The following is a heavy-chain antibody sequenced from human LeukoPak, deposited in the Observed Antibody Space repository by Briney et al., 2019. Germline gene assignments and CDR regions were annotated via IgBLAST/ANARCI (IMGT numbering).Heavy chain of an antibody. CDR2: VYSSGST. J-gene: IGHJ4*02. Sequence: SETLSLTCTVSGGAISGYYWSWIRQPAGMGLEWLGRVYSSGSTKYNPSLESRVTMSVDTSKNQFSLKLNFVTAADTAVYYCARVGSGYDFFDYWGQGTLVTVSS. V-gene: IGHV4-4*07. CDR3: ARVGSGYDFFDY. D-gene: IGHD3/OR15-3a*01. CDR1: GGAISGYY.